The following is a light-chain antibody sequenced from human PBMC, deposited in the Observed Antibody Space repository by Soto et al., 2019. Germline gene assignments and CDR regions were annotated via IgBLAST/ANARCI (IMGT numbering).Light chain of an antibody. J-gene: IGKJ1*01. CDR2: DAS. CDR1: QSITTC. CDR3: QQHNNYSST. V-gene: IGKV1-5*01. Sequence: DIQMTQSPSTLSVSVGDRVTITCRASQSITTCLAWYQQKPGKAPKLLISDASSLASGIPARSSGSGSWTEFTLTISSLQTDDFAAYYCQQHNNYSSTFGQGTKVDIK.